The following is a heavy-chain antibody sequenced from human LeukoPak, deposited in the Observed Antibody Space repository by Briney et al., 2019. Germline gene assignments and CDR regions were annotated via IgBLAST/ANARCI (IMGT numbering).Heavy chain of an antibody. CDR3: ATDDGSATLGFDS. CDR2: IKQDGSEK. CDR1: GFTFSSYW. J-gene: IGHJ5*01. V-gene: IGHV3-7*03. Sequence: GGSLRLSCAASGFTFSSYWMSWVRQAPGKGLEWVANIKQDGSEKYYVDSVKGRFTISRDNAKNSLYLQMNSLRSEDTAIYYCATDDGSATLGFDSWGQGTLLTVSS. D-gene: IGHD1-26*01.